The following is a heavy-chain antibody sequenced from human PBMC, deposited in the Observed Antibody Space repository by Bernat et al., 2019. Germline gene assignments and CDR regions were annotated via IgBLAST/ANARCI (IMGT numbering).Heavy chain of an antibody. Sequence: QVQLQESGPGLVKPSETLSPTCTVSGGSVSSGSYYWSWIRQPPGKGLEWIGYIYYSGSTNYNPSLKSRVTISVDTSKNQFSLKLSSVTAADTAVYYCARVSRQIYLTFDYWGQGTLVTVSS. D-gene: IGHD2/OR15-2a*01. CDR1: GGSVSSGSYY. V-gene: IGHV4-61*01. J-gene: IGHJ4*02. CDR3: ARVSRQIYLTFDY. CDR2: IYYSGST.